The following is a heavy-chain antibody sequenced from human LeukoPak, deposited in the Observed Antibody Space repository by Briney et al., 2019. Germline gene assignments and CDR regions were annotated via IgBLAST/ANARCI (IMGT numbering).Heavy chain of an antibody. V-gene: IGHV4-31*03. CDR3: ARPLRYCSGGSCYYYYGMDV. D-gene: IGHD2-15*01. CDR2: IYYSGYT. CDR1: GDSISTGGNY. J-gene: IGHJ6*02. Sequence: SQTLSLTCNVSGDSISTGGNYWSWIRQHPGKGLEWIGYIYYSGYTYYNPSLKSRVSISVDTSKNQFSLKLTSVTAADTAMYYCARPLRYCSGGSCYYYYGMDVWGQGTTVTVSS.